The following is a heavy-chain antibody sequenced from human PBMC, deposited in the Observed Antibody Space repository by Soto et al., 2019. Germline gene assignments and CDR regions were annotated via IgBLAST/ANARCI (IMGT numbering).Heavy chain of an antibody. Sequence: GGSLRLSGAASGFTFDDYAIHWVRQAPGRGLEWVSAISGSGGSPYYADSVKGRFTISRDKSKNTVNLQMNSLRGEDTALYYCAKVSGYSYGYFDYWGQGTPVTVSS. CDR1: GFTFDDYA. CDR3: AKVSGYSYGYFDY. D-gene: IGHD5-18*01. J-gene: IGHJ4*02. CDR2: ISGSGGSP. V-gene: IGHV3-23*01.